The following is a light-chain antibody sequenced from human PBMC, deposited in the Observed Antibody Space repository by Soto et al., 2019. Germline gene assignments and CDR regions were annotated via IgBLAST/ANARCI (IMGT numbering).Light chain of an antibody. CDR3: HQYYSIPYT. CDR1: QTVLYSSNNRNY. J-gene: IGKJ2*01. Sequence: DIVMTQSPNSLAVSLGERATINCKSSQTVLYSSNNRNYLAWYQKKPGQPPKLLIYWSSTRESGVPGRFSGSGSGTDFTLTISSLQAEDVAVYYCHQYYSIPYTFGQGTKLEIK. CDR2: WSS. V-gene: IGKV4-1*01.